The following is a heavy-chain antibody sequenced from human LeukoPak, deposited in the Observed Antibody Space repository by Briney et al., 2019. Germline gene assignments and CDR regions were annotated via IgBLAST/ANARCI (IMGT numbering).Heavy chain of an antibody. CDR3: AKDRVESSTWYGGLDD. CDR2: MRYGGSYK. J-gene: IGHJ4*02. D-gene: IGHD3-16*01. V-gene: IGHV3-30*02. CDR1: GFSLSRYG. Sequence: GGSLRLSCATSGFSLSRYGMHWVRQAPGKGLEWVAFMRYGGSYKYYADSVKGRFTISRDTSNNILYLQMKTLRVDDTALYFCAKDRVESSTWYGGLDDWGRGTLVTVSP.